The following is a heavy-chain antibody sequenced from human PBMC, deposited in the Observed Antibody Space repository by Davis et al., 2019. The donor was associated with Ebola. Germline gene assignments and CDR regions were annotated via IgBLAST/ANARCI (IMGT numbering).Heavy chain of an antibody. CDR1: GFTFSSYD. J-gene: IGHJ6*02. V-gene: IGHV3-23*01. CDR2: ISSSGGST. CDR3: AKDRIVGQYGMDV. Sequence: GESLKISCAASGFTFSSYDMSWVRQAPGKGLEWVSGISSSGGSTYYADSVKGRFTVSRDNSKNTLYLQMNSLRAEDTALYYCAKDRIVGQYGMDVWGQGTTVTVSS. D-gene: IGHD3-16*02.